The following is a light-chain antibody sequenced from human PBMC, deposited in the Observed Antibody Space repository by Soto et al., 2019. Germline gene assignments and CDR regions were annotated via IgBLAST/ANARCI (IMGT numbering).Light chain of an antibody. CDR2: AAS. CDR1: QGISSY. V-gene: IGKV1D-8*01. CDR3: QQYYSFPFT. J-gene: IGKJ3*01. Sequence: VIWMTQSPSLLSASTGDRGTIGCLMSQGISSYLAWYQQKPGKAPELLIYAASTLQSGVPSRFSGSGSGTDFTLTISCLQSEDFATYYCQQYYSFPFTFGPGTKVDIK.